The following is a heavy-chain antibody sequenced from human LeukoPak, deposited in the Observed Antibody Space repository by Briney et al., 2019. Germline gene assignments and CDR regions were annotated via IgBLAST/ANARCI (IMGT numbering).Heavy chain of an antibody. Sequence: SETLSLTCTVSSGSFSSSSSYYWGWIRQPPGKGLEWIGSIYYSGKTYYNPSLKSRVTISVDTSKNQFSLKLSSVTAADTAVYYCARHLKGYCSNGVCSDAFDIWGQGTMVTVSS. CDR2: IYYSGKT. D-gene: IGHD2-8*01. V-gene: IGHV4-39*01. CDR1: SGSFSSSSSYY. J-gene: IGHJ3*02. CDR3: ARHLKGYCSNGVCSDAFDI.